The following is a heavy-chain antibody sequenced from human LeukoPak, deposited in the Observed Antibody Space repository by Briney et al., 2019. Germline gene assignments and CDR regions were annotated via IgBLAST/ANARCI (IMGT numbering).Heavy chain of an antibody. CDR2: FDPEDGET. J-gene: IGHJ4*02. Sequence: ASVKVSCKVSGYTLTELSMHWVRQAPGKGLEWMGGFDPEDGETIYAQKFQGRVTMTEDTSTDTAYMELSSLRSEDTAVYYCARDVGLYGSGSYGEDYWGQGTLVTVSS. V-gene: IGHV1-24*01. CDR3: ARDVGLYGSGSYGEDY. CDR1: GYTLTELS. D-gene: IGHD3-10*01.